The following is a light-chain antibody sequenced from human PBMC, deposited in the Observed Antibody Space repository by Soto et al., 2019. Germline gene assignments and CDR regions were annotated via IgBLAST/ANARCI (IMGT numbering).Light chain of an antibody. CDR2: GAS. V-gene: IGKV3-20*01. Sequence: EIVLTQSPGTLSLSPEERATLSCRASQSVSSDYLAWYQQKPGQAPRLLIYGASSRAAGIPDRFSGSGSGTDFTLTISRLEPEDFAVYYCHQYGRSPMHSFGQGTKLEIK. CDR1: QSVSSDY. CDR3: HQYGRSPMHS. J-gene: IGKJ2*03.